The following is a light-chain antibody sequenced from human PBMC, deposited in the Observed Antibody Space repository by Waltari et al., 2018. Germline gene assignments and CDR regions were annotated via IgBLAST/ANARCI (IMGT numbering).Light chain of an antibody. CDR1: QSTGIW. V-gene: IGKV1-5*03. J-gene: IGKJ2*01. CDR3: QQYNNYPWN. Sequence: DIQMTQSPSTLSAFVGDRVTITCRASQSTGIWLAWFQQKPGKAPKLLIYQASILESGVPSRFSGSGSGTEFTHTITSLQPDDFATYDCQQYNNYPWNFGPGTRLEIK. CDR2: QAS.